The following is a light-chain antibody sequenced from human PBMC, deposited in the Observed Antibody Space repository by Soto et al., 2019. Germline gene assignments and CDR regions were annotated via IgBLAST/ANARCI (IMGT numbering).Light chain of an antibody. CDR3: IQSRHWAYT. Sequence: DVVMTQSPLSLPVTLGQPASISCRSSYSLVSSDGNTYLNWCHQRPGQSPRRLIYKISERDSGVPDRFSGSGSGADFTLKISRVEAEDVGIYYCIQSRHWAYTFGQGTKLEIK. V-gene: IGKV2-30*01. CDR2: KIS. CDR1: YSLVSSDGNTY. J-gene: IGKJ2*01.